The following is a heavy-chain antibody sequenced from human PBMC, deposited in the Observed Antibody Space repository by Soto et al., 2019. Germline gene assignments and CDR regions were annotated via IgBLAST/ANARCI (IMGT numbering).Heavy chain of an antibody. V-gene: IGHV3-30*04. CDR3: ARGSGYYYWDDY. CDR2: ISYDE. D-gene: IGHD3-22*01. J-gene: IGHJ4*02. CDR1: GFTFINYA. Sequence: GGSLRLSCAASGFTFINYAMHWVRQAPGKGLEWVAVISYDEYYADSIKGRFTISRDNSKNTLYLQMKSLRAEDTAVYYCARGSGYYYWDDYWGQGT.